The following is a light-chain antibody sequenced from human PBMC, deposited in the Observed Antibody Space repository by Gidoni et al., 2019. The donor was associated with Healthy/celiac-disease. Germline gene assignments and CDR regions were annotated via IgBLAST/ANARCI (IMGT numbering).Light chain of an antibody. CDR2: TAS. J-gene: IGKJ1*01. V-gene: IGKV1-5*03. Sequence: DIQMTQSPSTLSASVGDRVTITCRASQSISSWLAWYQQKPGKAPKLLIYTASSLESGVPSRFVGSVSGTEFTLTISSLQPDDFATYYCQQYNSYPWAFGQGTKVEIQ. CDR3: QQYNSYPWA. CDR1: QSISSW.